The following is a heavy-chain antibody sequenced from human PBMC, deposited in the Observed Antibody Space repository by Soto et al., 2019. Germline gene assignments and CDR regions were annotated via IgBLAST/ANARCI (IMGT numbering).Heavy chain of an antibody. CDR1: GGSISSYY. V-gene: IGHV4-4*07. J-gene: IGHJ5*02. CDR2: IYTSGST. D-gene: IGHD6-13*01. Sequence: PSETLSLTCTVSGGSISSYYWSWIRQPAGEGLEWIGRIYTSGSTNYNPSLKSRVTMSVDTSKNQFSLKLSSVTAADTAVYYCARDLTKAAGHNWFDPWGQGTLVTVSS. CDR3: ARDLTKAAGHNWFDP.